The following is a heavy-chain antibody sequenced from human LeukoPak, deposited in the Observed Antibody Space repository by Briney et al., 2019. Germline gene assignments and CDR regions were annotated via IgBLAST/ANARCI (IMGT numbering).Heavy chain of an antibody. CDR3: WLVSLGDPDFDY. J-gene: IGHJ4*02. CDR1: GFTFSSYG. Sequence: PGRSLRLSCAASGFTFSSYGMHWVRQAPGKGLEWVAVIWYDGSNKYYADSVKGRFTISRDNSKNTLYLQMNSLRAEDTAVYYCWLVSLGDPDFDYWGQGTLVTVSS. V-gene: IGHV3-33*01. CDR2: IWYDGSNK. D-gene: IGHD3-10*01.